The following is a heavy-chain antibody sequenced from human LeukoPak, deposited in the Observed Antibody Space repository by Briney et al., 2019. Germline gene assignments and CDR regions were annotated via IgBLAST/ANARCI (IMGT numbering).Heavy chain of an antibody. J-gene: IGHJ5*02. CDR2: ISSSGSTI. D-gene: IGHD4-17*01. CDR3: ARGDYGDYDTQPNWFDP. CDR1: GFTFSSYE. Sequence: TGGSLGLSCAASGFTFSSYEMNWVRQAPGKGLEGVSYISSSGSTIYYADSVKGRFTISRDNAKNSLYLQMNSLRAEDTAVYYCARGDYGDYDTQPNWFDPWGQGTLVTVSS. V-gene: IGHV3-48*03.